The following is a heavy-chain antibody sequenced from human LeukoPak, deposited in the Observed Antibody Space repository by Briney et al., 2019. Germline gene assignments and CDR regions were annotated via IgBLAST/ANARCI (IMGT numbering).Heavy chain of an antibody. CDR2: IIPIFGTA. D-gene: IGHD6-6*01. Sequence: GASVKVSCKASGYTFTSYGISWVRQAPGQGLEWMGGIIPIFGTANYAQKFQGRVTITADESTSTAYMELSSLRSEDTAVYYCAVRRVAARPRYWYFDLWGRGTLVTVSS. CDR3: AVRRVAARPRYWYFDL. CDR1: GYTFTSYG. V-gene: IGHV1-69*13. J-gene: IGHJ2*01.